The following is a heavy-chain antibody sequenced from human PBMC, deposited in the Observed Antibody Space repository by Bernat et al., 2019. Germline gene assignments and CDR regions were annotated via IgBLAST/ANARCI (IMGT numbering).Heavy chain of an antibody. CDR3: ARGSIAAAGTIPY. CDR1: GFTFSSYG. Sequence: QVQLVESGGGVVQPGRSLRLSCAASGFTFSSYGMHWVRQAPGKGLEWVAVISYDGSNKYYADSVKGRFTISRDNSKNTLYLQMNSLRAEDTAVYYCARGSIAAAGTIPYWGQGTLVTVSS. V-gene: IGHV3-30*03. J-gene: IGHJ4*02. D-gene: IGHD6-13*01. CDR2: ISYDGSNK.